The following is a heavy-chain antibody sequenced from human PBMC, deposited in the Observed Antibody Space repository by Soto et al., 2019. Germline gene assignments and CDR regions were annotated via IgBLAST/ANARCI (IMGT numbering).Heavy chain of an antibody. CDR1: GGSISSGDYY. D-gene: IGHD3-9*01. Sequence: SETLSLTCTVSGGSISSGDYYWSWIRQPPGKGLEWIGYIYYSGSTYYNPSLKSRVTISADTSKNQFSLKLSSVTAADTAVYYCARDHYVYDILTGYGYYYGMDVWGQGTTVTVSS. J-gene: IGHJ6*02. CDR2: IYYSGST. CDR3: ARDHYVYDILTGYGYYYGMDV. V-gene: IGHV4-30-4*01.